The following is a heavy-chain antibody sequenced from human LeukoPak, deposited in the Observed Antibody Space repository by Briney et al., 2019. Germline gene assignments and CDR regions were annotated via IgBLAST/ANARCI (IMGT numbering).Heavy chain of an antibody. CDR1: GFTFSSYG. CDR3: AKDLWDGPQGDY. J-gene: IGHJ4*02. D-gene: IGHD3-16*01. Sequence: SGGSLRLSCAASGFTFSSYGMHWVRQAPGKGLEWVAFIRYDRSNKYYADSVKGRFTISRDNSKNTLYLQMNSLRAEDTAVYYCAKDLWDGPQGDYWGQGTLVTVSS. V-gene: IGHV3-30*02. CDR2: IRYDRSNK.